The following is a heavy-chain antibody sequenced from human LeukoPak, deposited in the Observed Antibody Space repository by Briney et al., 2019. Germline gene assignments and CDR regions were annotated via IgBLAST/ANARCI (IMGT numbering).Heavy chain of an antibody. CDR2: INSDGSST. Sequence: PGGSLRLSCAASGFTFSSYWMHWVRQAPGKGLVWVSRINSDGSSTSYADSVKGRFTISRDNSKNTLYLQMNSLRAEDTAVYYCAKAGERGSFDFWGQGTLVTVSS. J-gene: IGHJ4*02. CDR1: GFTFSSYW. V-gene: IGHV3-74*01. CDR3: AKAGERGSFDF. D-gene: IGHD5-12*01.